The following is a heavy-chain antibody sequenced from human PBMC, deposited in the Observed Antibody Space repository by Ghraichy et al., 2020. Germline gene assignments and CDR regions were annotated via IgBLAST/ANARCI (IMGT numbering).Heavy chain of an antibody. J-gene: IGHJ4*02. V-gene: IGHV1-69*13. CDR2: IIPILGTA. D-gene: IGHD3-10*01. Sequence: SVKVSCKASGGTFSSYAISWVRQAPGQGLEWMGGIIPILGTANYAQKFQGRVTITADESTSTAYMELSSLRSEDTAVYYCARDRGRGLPDQYYFDYWGQGTLVTVSS. CDR1: GGTFSSYA. CDR3: ARDRGRGLPDQYYFDY.